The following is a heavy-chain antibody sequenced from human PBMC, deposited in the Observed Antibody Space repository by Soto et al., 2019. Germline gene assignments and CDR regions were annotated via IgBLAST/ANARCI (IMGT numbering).Heavy chain of an antibody. J-gene: IGHJ5*02. V-gene: IGHV3-13*01. CDR1: GFTFSSYD. D-gene: IGHD3-9*01. CDR3: ARGAYYDILTGYSNNWFDP. Sequence: EVQLVESGGGLVQPGGSLRLSCAASGFTFSSYDMHWVRQATGKGLEWVSAIGTAGDTYYPGSVKGRFTISRENAKNSLYHQMNSLRAGDTAVYYCARGAYYDILTGYSNNWFDPWGQGTLVTVSS. CDR2: IGTAGDT.